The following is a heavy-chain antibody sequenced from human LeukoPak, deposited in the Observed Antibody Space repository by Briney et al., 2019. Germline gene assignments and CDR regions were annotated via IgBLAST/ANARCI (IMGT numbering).Heavy chain of an antibody. D-gene: IGHD2-15*01. V-gene: IGHV1-69*04. CDR2: IIPILGIA. CDR1: GGTFSSYA. J-gene: IGHJ3*02. CDR3: ARPLGGTDCSGGSCPI. Sequence: ASVKVPCKASGGTFSSYAISWVRQAPGQGLEWMGRIIPILGIANYAQKFQGRVTITADKSTSTAYMELSSLRSEDTAVYYCARPLGGTDCSGGSCPIWGQGTMVTVSS.